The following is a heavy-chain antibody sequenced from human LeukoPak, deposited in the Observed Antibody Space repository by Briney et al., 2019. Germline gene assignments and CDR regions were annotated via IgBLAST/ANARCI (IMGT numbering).Heavy chain of an antibody. D-gene: IGHD1-26*01. CDR1: GYTFTGYY. CDR2: INPNSGGT. J-gene: IGHJ4*02. CDR3: ARVQKRWELYNFDY. Sequence: GASVKVSCKASGYTFTGYYMHWVRQAPGQGLEWMGWINPNSGGTNYAQKFQGRVTMTRDTSISTAYMELSRLRSDDTAVYYCARVQKRWELYNFDYWGQGTLVTVSS. V-gene: IGHV1-2*02.